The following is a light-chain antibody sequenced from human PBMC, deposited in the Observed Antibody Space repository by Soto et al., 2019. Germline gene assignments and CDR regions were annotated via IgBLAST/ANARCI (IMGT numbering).Light chain of an antibody. V-gene: IGLV2-14*01. J-gene: IGLJ1*01. CDR2: EVS. Sequence: QSVLTQPASVSGSPGQSITSSCTGTSRDVGGYNYVSWYQQHPGKAPKLMIYEVSNRPSGVSNRFSGSKSGNTASLTISGLQAEDEADYYCSSYTSSSTYVFGTGTKVTV. CDR3: SSYTSSSTYV. CDR1: SRDVGGYNY.